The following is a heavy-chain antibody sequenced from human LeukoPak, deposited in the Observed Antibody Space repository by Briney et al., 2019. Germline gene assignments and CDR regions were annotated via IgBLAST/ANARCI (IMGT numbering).Heavy chain of an antibody. CDR3: ARAEQLAEFDY. CDR1: GYTFTSYY. CDR2: INPSGGST. J-gene: IGHJ4*02. V-gene: IGHV1-46*01. Sequence: ASVKVSCKASGYTFTSYYMHWVRQAPGQGLEWMGIINPSGGSTSNAQNFQGRVTMTRDTSTSTVYMELSSLRSEYTAVYYCARAEQLAEFDYWGQGTLVTVSS. D-gene: IGHD6-6*01.